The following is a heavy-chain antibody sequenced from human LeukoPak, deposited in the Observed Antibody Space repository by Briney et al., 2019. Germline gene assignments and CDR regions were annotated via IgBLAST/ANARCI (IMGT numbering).Heavy chain of an antibody. CDR2: IYTSGST. Sequence: SETLSLTCTVSGGSISSGSYYWSWIRQPAGKGLGWIGRIYTSGSTNYNPSLKSRVTMSVDTSKNQFSLKLSSVTAADTAVCYCARERYDPSSSWLISFDYWGKGTTVTVSS. J-gene: IGHJ6*04. CDR3: ARERYDPSSSWLISFDY. V-gene: IGHV4-61*02. D-gene: IGHD6-13*01. CDR1: GGSISSGSYY.